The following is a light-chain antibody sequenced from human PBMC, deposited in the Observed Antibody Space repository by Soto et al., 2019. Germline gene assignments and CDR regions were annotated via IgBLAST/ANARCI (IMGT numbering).Light chain of an antibody. J-gene: IGLJ1*01. V-gene: IGLV2-14*01. Sequence: QSVLTQPASVSGSPGQSITISCTGTSSDVGGYNYVSWYQQHPGKAPKLMMYEVNNRPSAVSNRFSGSRSGNTASLTISGLQAEDEADYYCSSYTSTTTYVFGTGTKLTVL. CDR2: EVN. CDR1: SSDVGGYNY. CDR3: SSYTSTTTYV.